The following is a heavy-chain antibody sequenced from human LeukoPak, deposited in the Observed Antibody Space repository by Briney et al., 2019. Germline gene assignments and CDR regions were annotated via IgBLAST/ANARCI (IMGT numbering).Heavy chain of an antibody. CDR3: AKDPGYSSGWPVFDY. CDR2: ISGSGGSK. CDR1: GFTFSSYA. Sequence: GGSLRLSCAASGFTFSSYAMSWVRQAPGKGLEWVSDISGSGGSKYYADSVKGRFTISRDNSNNTLYLQMNSLRAEDTAVYYCAKDPGYSSGWPVFDYWGQGTLVTVSS. V-gene: IGHV3-23*01. J-gene: IGHJ4*02. D-gene: IGHD6-19*01.